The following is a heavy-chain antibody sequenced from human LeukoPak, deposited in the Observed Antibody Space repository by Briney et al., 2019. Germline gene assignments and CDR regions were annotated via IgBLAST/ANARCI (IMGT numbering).Heavy chain of an antibody. J-gene: IGHJ4*02. CDR2: INPNSGGT. CDR3: ASLDYYDSSGLDY. D-gene: IGHD3-22*01. Sequence: ASVKVSCKASGYIFTDYYLHWVRQAPGQGLEWMGWINPNSGGTNYAQKFQGRVTMTRDTSISTAYMELSRLRSDDTAVYYCASLDYYDSSGLDYWGQGTLVTVSS. CDR1: GYIFTDYY. V-gene: IGHV1-2*02.